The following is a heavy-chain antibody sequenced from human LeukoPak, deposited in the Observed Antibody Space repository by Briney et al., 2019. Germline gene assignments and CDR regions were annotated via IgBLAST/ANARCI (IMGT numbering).Heavy chain of an antibody. J-gene: IGHJ4*02. Sequence: SETLSLTCTVSGDSISAYYWSWIRQPAGRGLEWIGRIHASGSTRYNPSLKSRVTISVDTSKNQFSLKLSSVTAADTAVYYCARQIPSTFGDHTIYFDYWGQGTLVTVSS. CDR3: ARQIPSTFGDHTIYFDY. V-gene: IGHV4-4*07. D-gene: IGHD3-10*01. CDR1: GDSISAYY. CDR2: IHASGST.